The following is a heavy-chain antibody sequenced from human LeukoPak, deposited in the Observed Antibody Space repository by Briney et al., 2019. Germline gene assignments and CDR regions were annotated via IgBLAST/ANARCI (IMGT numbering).Heavy chain of an antibody. CDR2: INHNGNVN. V-gene: IGHV3-7*03. J-gene: IGHJ6*02. Sequence: PGGSLRLSCAASGFTFSSYWMNWARQAPGKGLEWVASINHNGNVNYYVDSVKGRFTISRDSAKNPLYLQMGNLRAEDTAVYFCARAYNWNDPPYLYYYYYYGMDVWGQGTTVTVSS. D-gene: IGHD1-1*01. CDR3: ARAYNWNDPPYLYYYYYYGMDV. CDR1: GFTFSSYW.